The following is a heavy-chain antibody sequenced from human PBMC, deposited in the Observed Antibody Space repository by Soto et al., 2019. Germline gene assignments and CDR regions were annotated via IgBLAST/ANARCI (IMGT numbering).Heavy chain of an antibody. J-gene: IGHJ4*02. CDR3: ARDSDWAFDY. Sequence: GGSLRLSCAASGFTFSSYIMNWVRQAPGKGLEWVSYISGSSRTIFYADSVKGRFTISRDNAKDSLYLQMNSLRAEDTAAYYCARDSDWAFDYWGQGTLVTVSS. CDR1: GFTFSSYI. CDR2: ISGSSRTI. V-gene: IGHV3-48*01. D-gene: IGHD3-9*01.